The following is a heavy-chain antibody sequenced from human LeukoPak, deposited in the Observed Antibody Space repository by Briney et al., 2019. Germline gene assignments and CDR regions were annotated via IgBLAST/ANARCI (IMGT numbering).Heavy chain of an antibody. D-gene: IGHD1/OR15-1a*01. CDR1: GGTFSSYA. V-gene: IGHV1-2*02. Sequence: ASVKVSCKAPGGTFSSYAISWVRQAPGQGLEWMGWINPNSGGTDHAQKFQGRVTMTRDTSISTAYMELSRLRSDDTAVYYCARDSRTRDYFDYWGQGTLATVSS. CDR3: ARDSRTRDYFDY. J-gene: IGHJ4*02. CDR2: INPNSGGT.